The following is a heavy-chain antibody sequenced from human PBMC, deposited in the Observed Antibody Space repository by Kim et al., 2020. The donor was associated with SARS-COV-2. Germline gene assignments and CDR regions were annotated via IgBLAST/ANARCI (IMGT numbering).Heavy chain of an antibody. D-gene: IGHD2-21*01. CDR3: ASVMGGDGGSAYAFDI. J-gene: IGHJ3*02. Sequence: VKGRFTISRDNSKNTLYLQMSSLKAEDTAVYYCASVMGGDGGSAYAFDIWGQGTTVTVSS. V-gene: IGHV3-33*03.